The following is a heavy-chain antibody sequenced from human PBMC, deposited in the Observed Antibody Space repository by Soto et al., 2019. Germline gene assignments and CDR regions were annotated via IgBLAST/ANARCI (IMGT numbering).Heavy chain of an antibody. CDR2: MYYSGGT. D-gene: IGHD3-16*02. V-gene: IGHV4-39*07. CDR3: ARVNYDYVWGSYRPYGMDV. J-gene: IGHJ6*02. Sequence: SETLSLTCTVSGGSISSSSYFWGWIRQPPGKGLEWIGSMYYSGGTYYNPSLKSRVTISVDRSKNQFSLKPSSVTAADTAVYYCARVNYDYVWGSYRPYGMDVWGQGTTVTVSS. CDR1: GGSISSSSYF.